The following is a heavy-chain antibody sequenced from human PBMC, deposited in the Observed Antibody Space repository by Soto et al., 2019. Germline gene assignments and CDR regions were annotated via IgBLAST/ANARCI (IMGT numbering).Heavy chain of an antibody. CDR1: GGSISSYY. CDR3: AKSRDLWFGELLFPAHYPYSGMDV. D-gene: IGHD3-10*01. J-gene: IGHJ6*02. CDR2: IYYSGST. V-gene: IGHV4-59*01. Sequence: SETLSLTCTVSGGSISSYYWSWIRQPPGKGLEWIGYIYYSGSTNYNPSLKSRVTISVDTSKNQFSLKLSSVTAADTAVYYCAKSRDLWFGELLFPAHYPYSGMDVRGQGTTVPVSS.